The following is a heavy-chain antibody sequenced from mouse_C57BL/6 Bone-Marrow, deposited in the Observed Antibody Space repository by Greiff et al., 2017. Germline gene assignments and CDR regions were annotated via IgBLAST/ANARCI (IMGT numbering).Heavy chain of an antibody. CDR3: ARLPYYYGSSYCWFAY. D-gene: IGHD1-1*01. CDR1: GFTFSSYG. CDR2: ISSGGSYT. V-gene: IGHV5-6*01. Sequence: EVQVVESGGDLVKPGGSLKISCAASGFTFSSYGMSWVRQTPDKRLEWVATISSGGSYTYSPDSVKGRFTISRDNAKNTLYLQMSSLKSEDTALYYWARLPYYYGSSYCWFAYWGQGTLVTVSA. J-gene: IGHJ3*01.